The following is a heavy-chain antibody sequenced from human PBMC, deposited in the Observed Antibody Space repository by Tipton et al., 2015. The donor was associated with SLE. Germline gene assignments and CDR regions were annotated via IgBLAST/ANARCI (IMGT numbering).Heavy chain of an antibody. V-gene: IGHV4-61*08. D-gene: IGHD3-22*01. J-gene: IGHJ6*02. CDR3: ARGGVSYYDSSGYYSMDV. CDR1: GGSISSGDYY. CDR2: IYTSGST. Sequence: TLSLTCTVSGGSISSGDYYWSWIRQPPGKGLEWIGYIYTSGSTNYNPSLKSRITISVDTSKNQFSLKRSSVTAADTAVYYWARGGVSYYDSSGYYSMDVWGQGTTVTVSS.